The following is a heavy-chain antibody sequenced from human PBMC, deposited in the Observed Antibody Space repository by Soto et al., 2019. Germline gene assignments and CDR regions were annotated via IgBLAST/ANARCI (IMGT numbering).Heavy chain of an antibody. Sequence: QVQLVQSGAEVKKPGASVKVSCKASGYTFTSYGISWVRQAPGQGLEWMGWISAYNGNTNYAQKLQGRVTMTTDTSTSTAYMELRSLRSDDKAVYYCAGVSGGIVVPYPEESFQHWGQGPMVTVSS. CDR1: GYTFTSYG. V-gene: IGHV1-18*01. D-gene: IGHD3-16*02. CDR3: AGVSGGIVVPYPEESFQH. CDR2: ISAYNGNT. J-gene: IGHJ1*01.